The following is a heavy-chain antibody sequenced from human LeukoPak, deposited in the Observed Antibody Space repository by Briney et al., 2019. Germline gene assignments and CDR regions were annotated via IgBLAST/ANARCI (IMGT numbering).Heavy chain of an antibody. CDR2: IYYSGST. CDR3: ARASNKDYYDSSGYYYDY. Sequence: SQTLSLTCTVSGGSISSGDYYWSWIRQPPGKGLVWIGYIYYSGSTYYNPSLKSRVTISVDTSKNQFSLKLSSVTAADTAVYYCARASNKDYYDSSGYYYDYWGQGTLVTVSS. CDR1: GGSISSGDYY. J-gene: IGHJ4*02. V-gene: IGHV4-30-4*01. D-gene: IGHD3-22*01.